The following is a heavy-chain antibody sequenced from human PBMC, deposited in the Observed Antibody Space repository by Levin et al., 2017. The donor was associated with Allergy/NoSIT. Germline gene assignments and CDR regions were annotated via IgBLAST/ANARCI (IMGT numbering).Heavy chain of an antibody. CDR2: IYYSGST. D-gene: IGHD4-17*01. Sequence: TSETLSLTCTVSGVSISDYYWTWIRLPPGKGLEWIGHIYYSGSTNYNPALKSRVTISVDTSKNQVSLMLTSVTAADTAFYYCARRDYGDYFDYWGQGTLVTVSS. CDR1: GVSISDYY. CDR3: ARRDYGDYFDY. V-gene: IGHV4-59*01. J-gene: IGHJ4*02.